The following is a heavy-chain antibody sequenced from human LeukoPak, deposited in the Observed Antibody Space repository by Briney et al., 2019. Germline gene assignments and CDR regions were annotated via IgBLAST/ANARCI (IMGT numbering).Heavy chain of an antibody. CDR1: GGSISSYY. D-gene: IGHD6-6*01. CDR2: IYYSGST. CDR3: AREGGIAARPFDY. Sequence: SETLSLTCTVSGGSISSYYWSWIRQPPGKGLEWIGYIYYSGSTNYNPSLKSRVTISVDTSKNQFSLKPSSVTAADTAVYYCAREGGIAARPFDYWGQGTLVTVSS. V-gene: IGHV4-59*12. J-gene: IGHJ4*02.